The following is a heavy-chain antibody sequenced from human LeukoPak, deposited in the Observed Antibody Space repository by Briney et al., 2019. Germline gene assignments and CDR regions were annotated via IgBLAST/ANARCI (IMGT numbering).Heavy chain of an antibody. D-gene: IGHD1-26*01. CDR3: ARHFYDSRGSYSFALDY. Sequence: SETLSLTCTVSGGSLSGYYWSWIRQPPGKGLEWIGYIYDTGSTNYNPALRSRVTISLDTSTNQLSLKLSSVTAADTAVYHCARHFYDSRGSYSFALDYWGQGTLVTVSS. CDR1: GGSLSGYY. J-gene: IGHJ4*02. V-gene: IGHV4-59*08. CDR2: IYDTGST.